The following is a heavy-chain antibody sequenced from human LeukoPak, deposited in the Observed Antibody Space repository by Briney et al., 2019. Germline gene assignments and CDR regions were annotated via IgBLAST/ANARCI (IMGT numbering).Heavy chain of an antibody. CDR1: GGTFNSYA. J-gene: IGHJ4*02. V-gene: IGHV1-69*06. D-gene: IGHD2-15*01. CDR3: ARSRRGYCSGGSCTFDY. Sequence: ASVKVSCKASGGTFNSYAISWVRQAPGQGLEWMGGIIPIFGTTNYAQKFQGRVTITADKSTSTAYMELSSLRSEDTAVYYCARSRRGYCSGGSCTFDYWGQGTLVTVSS. CDR2: IIPIFGTT.